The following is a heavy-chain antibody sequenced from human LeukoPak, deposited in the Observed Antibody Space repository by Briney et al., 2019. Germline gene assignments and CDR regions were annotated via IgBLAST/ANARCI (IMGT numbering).Heavy chain of an antibody. D-gene: IGHD6-6*01. J-gene: IGHJ4*02. V-gene: IGHV3-74*01. CDR1: GFTFSSKTYW. CDR2: INYDGTST. Sequence: GGSLRLSCAASGFTFSSKTYWMHWVRQAPGKGLVWVSRINYDGTSTNYADSVKGRFTISRDNARDTLYLQMNSLRAEGTAVYYCARHTTDRPNLIGHWGQGTLVTVSS. CDR3: ARHTTDRPNLIGH.